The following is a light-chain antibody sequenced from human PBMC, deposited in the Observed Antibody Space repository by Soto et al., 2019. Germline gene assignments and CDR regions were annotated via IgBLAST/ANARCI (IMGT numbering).Light chain of an antibody. J-gene: IGKJ2*01. V-gene: IGKV1-39*01. CDR3: QHSYISPPT. CDR1: QSIRTS. CDR2: GGF. Sequence: DIQMTQSPSSLSASVGDRVTITCRASQSIRTSLNWYQQKPGKAPKLLIYGGFSLQSGARSRFSGSGSGTDFTLTISSLQPGDFVVYYSQHSYISPPTFGQGTNVEIK.